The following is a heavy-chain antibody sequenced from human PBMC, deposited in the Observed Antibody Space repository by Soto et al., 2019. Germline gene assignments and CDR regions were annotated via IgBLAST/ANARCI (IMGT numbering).Heavy chain of an antibody. CDR3: ARDGRAAAGGYGMDV. CDR2: IIPIFGTA. Sequence: GASVKVSCKASGGTFSSYAIIWVRQAPGQGLEWMGGIIPIFGTANYAQKFQGRVTITADESTSTAYMELSSLRSEDTAVYYCARDGRAAAGGYGMDVWGQGTTVTVSS. V-gene: IGHV1-69*13. CDR1: GGTFSSYA. D-gene: IGHD6-13*01. J-gene: IGHJ6*02.